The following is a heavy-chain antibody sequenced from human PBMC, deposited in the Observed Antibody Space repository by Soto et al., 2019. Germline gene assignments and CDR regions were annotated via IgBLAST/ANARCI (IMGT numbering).Heavy chain of an antibody. Sequence: GGSLRLSCAASGFTFSSYGMHWVRQAPGKGLEWVAVISYDGSNKYYADSVKGRFTISRDNSKNTLYLQMNSLRAEDTAVYYCAKDRRVGATYYYYGMDVWGQGTTVTV. CDR3: AKDRRVGATYYYYGMDV. CDR2: ISYDGSNK. V-gene: IGHV3-30*18. CDR1: GFTFSSYG. J-gene: IGHJ6*02. D-gene: IGHD1-26*01.